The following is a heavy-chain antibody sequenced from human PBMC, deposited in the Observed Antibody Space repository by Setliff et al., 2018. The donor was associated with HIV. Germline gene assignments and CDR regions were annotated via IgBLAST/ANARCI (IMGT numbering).Heavy chain of an antibody. V-gene: IGHV4-34*01. Sequence: PSETLSLTCAVYGGSLRGYYWSWVRQSPLKGLEWIGEISHTGNINYNTALSNRVTVSVDTSKNQFSLKLTSVTAADTAVYFCARLHLGVPPSIFDYWSPGTMVTVSS. CDR2: ISHTGNI. J-gene: IGHJ4*02. D-gene: IGHD2-2*01. CDR1: GGSLRGYY. CDR3: ARLHLGVPPSIFDY.